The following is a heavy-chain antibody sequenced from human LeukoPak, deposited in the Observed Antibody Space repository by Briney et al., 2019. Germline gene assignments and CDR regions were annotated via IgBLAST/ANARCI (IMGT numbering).Heavy chain of an antibody. CDR3: AKAAVAGVLYNWFDP. D-gene: IGHD6-19*01. CDR1: GFTFSSYG. CDR2: ISYDGSNK. V-gene: IGHV3-30*18. J-gene: IGHJ5*02. Sequence: GGSLRLSRAASGFTFSSYGMHWVRQAPGKGLEWVAVISYDGSNKYYVDSVKGRFTISRDNSKNTLYLQMNSLRAEDTAVYYCAKAAVAGVLYNWFDPWGQGTLVTVSS.